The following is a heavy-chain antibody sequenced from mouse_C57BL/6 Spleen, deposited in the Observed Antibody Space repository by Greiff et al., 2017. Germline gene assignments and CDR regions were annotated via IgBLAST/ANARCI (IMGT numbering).Heavy chain of an antibody. CDR2: IRNKANGYTT. Sequence: EVKLVESGGGLVQPGGSLSLSCAASGFTFTDYYMSWVRQPPGKALEWLGFIRNKANGYTTEYSASVKGRFTISRDNSQSILYLQMNALRAEDSATYYCARSFDGYDDAMDYWGQGTSVTVSS. CDR3: ARSFDGYDDAMDY. J-gene: IGHJ4*01. D-gene: IGHD2-2*01. V-gene: IGHV7-3*01. CDR1: GFTFTDYY.